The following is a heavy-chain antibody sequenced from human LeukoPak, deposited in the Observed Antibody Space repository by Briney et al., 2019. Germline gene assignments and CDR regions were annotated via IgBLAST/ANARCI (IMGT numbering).Heavy chain of an antibody. Sequence: PSETLSLTCAVSSYSISSGYYWSWIRQPPGKGLEWIGSIYHSGSTYYNPSLKSRVTISVDTSNNQLSLKVKSVTAADTAVYYCARSTGTYTYMDVWGKGTTVTVSS. CDR2: IYHSGST. D-gene: IGHD1/OR15-1a*01. CDR3: ARSTGTYTYMDV. V-gene: IGHV4-38-2*01. CDR1: SYSISSGYY. J-gene: IGHJ6*03.